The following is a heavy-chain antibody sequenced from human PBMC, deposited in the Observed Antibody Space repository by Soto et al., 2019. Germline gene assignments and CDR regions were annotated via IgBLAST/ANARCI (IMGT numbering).Heavy chain of an antibody. V-gene: IGHV4-34*01. CDR3: ARVRPRYGIDV. Sequence: QVQLQQWGAGLLKPSETLSLTCAVYGESLSGYYWSWIRQPPGKGLEWIGEIDHTGSTNYNPSLKSRVTISLDTSNNQFSLKVSSVTAADTAVYYCARVRPRYGIDVWGQGTTVTVSS. CDR1: GESLSGYY. CDR2: IDHTGST. J-gene: IGHJ6*02.